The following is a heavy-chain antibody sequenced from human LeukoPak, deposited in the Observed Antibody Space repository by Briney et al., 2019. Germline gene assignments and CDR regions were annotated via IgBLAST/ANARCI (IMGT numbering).Heavy chain of an antibody. CDR2: ISSSSSYI. CDR3: ARGPADTPTDAFDI. D-gene: IGHD5-18*01. J-gene: IGHJ3*02. CDR1: GFTSSSYS. Sequence: GGSLRLSCAASGFTSSSYSMNWVRQAPGKGLEWVSSISSSSSYIYYADSVKGRFTISRDNAKNSLYLQMNSLRAEDTAVYYCARGPADTPTDAFDIWGQGTMVTVSS. V-gene: IGHV3-21*01.